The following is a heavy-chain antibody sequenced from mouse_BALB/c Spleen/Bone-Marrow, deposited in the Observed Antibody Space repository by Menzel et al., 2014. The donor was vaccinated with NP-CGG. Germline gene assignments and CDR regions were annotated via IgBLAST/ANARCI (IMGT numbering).Heavy chain of an antibody. Sequence: VHLVESGAELVKPGASVKLSCKASGYSFTNYYMYWVKRRPGQGLEWIGEINPSNGGTNFNEKFKNKASLTVDKSSSTAYMQLSSLTSEDSAVYYCTRSNYGYWYFDVWGAGTTATVSS. CDR1: GYSFTNYY. CDR2: INPSNGGT. V-gene: IGHV1S81*02. CDR3: TRSNYGYWYFDV. J-gene: IGHJ1*01. D-gene: IGHD1-1*01.